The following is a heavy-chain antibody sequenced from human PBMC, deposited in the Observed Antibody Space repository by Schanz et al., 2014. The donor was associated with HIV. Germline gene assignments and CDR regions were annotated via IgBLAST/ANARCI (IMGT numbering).Heavy chain of an antibody. CDR3: TRGRFLERGGMDV. D-gene: IGHD3-3*01. CDR1: GFSFLRYE. CDR2: IWFDGRNK. V-gene: IGHV3-33*08. Sequence: QVLESGGGLVQTGGSLRISCVASGFSFLRYEMSWVRQAPGKGLEWVAVIWFDGRNKYYGDSVKGRFMISRDNSNNTLYLQMNSLRAEDTAVYFCTRGRFLERGGMDVWGQGTAVTVSS. J-gene: IGHJ6*02.